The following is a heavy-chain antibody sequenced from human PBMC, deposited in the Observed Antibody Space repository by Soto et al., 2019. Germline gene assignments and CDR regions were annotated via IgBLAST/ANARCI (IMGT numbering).Heavy chain of an antibody. CDR3: AKGGSGSQGYYYGMVV. J-gene: IGHJ6*02. D-gene: IGHD3-10*01. Sequence: PGGSLRLSCAASGFTFSSYAMSWVRQAPGKGLEWVSAISGSGGSTYYADSVKGRFTISRDNSKNTLYLQMNSLRAEDTAVYYCAKGGSGSQGYYYGMVVWGQGTTVTVS. CDR1: GFTFSSYA. CDR2: ISGSGGST. V-gene: IGHV3-23*01.